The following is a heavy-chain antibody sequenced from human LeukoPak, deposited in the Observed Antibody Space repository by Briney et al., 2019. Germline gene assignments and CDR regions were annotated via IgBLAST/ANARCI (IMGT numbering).Heavy chain of an antibody. CDR2: IYYSGST. Sequence: KTSETLSLTCTVSGGSISSYYWSWIRQPPGKGLEWIGYIYYSGSTNYNPSLKSRVTISVDTSKNQFSLKLSSVTAADTAVYYCASSAGYSSSWYDYWGQGTLVTVSS. D-gene: IGHD6-13*01. J-gene: IGHJ4*02. CDR3: ASSAGYSSSWYDY. V-gene: IGHV4-59*01. CDR1: GGSISSYY.